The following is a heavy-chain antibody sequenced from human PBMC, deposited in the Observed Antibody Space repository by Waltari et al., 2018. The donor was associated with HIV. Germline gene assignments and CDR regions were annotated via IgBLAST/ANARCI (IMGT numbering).Heavy chain of an antibody. J-gene: IGHJ6*02. CDR1: EGTFINYD. V-gene: IGHV1-69*04. Sequence: VQLVQSGSEVKTTGFSVKGSCKPSEGTFINYDISWVRQAPGKGLEWMGKITPILSVPNYAQKFQGRITITADKSTRTAYMELTSLRSDDTAVYYCAREGGVSFPGAMDVWGQGTTITVSS. D-gene: IGHD3-10*01. CDR3: AREGGVSFPGAMDV. CDR2: ITPILSVP.